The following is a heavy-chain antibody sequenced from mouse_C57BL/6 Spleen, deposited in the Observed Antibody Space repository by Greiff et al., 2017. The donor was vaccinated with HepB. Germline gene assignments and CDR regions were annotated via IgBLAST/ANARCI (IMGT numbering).Heavy chain of an antibody. CDR3: ARHGLYAMDY. D-gene: IGHD6-5*01. V-gene: IGHV5-6*01. J-gene: IGHJ4*01. CDR2: ISSGGSYT. Sequence: VQLKESGGDLVKPGGSLKLSCAASGFTFSSYGMSWVRQTPDKRLEWVAIISSGGSYTYYPDSVKGHFTISRDNTKNTLYLQMSSLKSEDTAMYYCARHGLYAMDYWGQGTSVTVSS. CDR1: GFTFSSYG.